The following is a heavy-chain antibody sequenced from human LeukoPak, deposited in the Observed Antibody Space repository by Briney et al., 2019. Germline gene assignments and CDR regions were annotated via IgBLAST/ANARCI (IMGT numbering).Heavy chain of an antibody. Sequence: ASVKVSCKASGYTFTSYDINWVRQATGQGLEWMGWMNPNSGNTGYAQKFQGRVTMTRNTSISTAYMELSSVTAADTAVYYCARVSWFPGTSYYYMDVWGKGTTVTVSS. CDR1: GYTFTSYD. J-gene: IGHJ6*03. CDR3: ARVSWFPGTSYYYMDV. D-gene: IGHD1-1*01. V-gene: IGHV1-8*01. CDR2: MNPNSGNT.